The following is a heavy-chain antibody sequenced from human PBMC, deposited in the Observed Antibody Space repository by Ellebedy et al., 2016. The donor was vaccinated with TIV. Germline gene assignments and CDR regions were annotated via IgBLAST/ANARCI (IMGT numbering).Heavy chain of an antibody. V-gene: IGHV4-39*01. CDR2: VYYSGTT. CDR3: ASMYDFWSGHGIRP. CDR1: DDSVSSGRNY. J-gene: IGHJ5*01. D-gene: IGHD3/OR15-3a*01. Sequence: SETLSLXXTVSDDSVSSGRNYWGWIRQPPGKGLEWIGSVYYSGTTYYNPSLKSRVTISAQTSKNQISLKLTRAIDADTAVYYCASMYDFWSGHGIRPWGQGTLVTVSS.